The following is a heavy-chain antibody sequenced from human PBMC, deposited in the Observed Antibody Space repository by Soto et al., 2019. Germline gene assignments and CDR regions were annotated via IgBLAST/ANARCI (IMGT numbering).Heavy chain of an antibody. J-gene: IGHJ6*03. V-gene: IGHV3-23*01. CDR2: ISGSGGST. D-gene: IGHD3-3*02. CDR1: GFTFSSYA. CDR3: AKGHLVYYYYYYMDV. Sequence: GGSLRLSCAASGFTFSSYAMSWVRQAPGKGLEWVSAISGSGGSTYYAESVKGRFTISRDNSKNTLYLQMNSLRAEDTAVYYCAKGHLVYYYYYYMDVWGKGTTVTVSS.